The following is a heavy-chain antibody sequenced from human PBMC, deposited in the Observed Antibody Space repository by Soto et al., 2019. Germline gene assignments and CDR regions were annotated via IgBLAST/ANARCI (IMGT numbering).Heavy chain of an antibody. Sequence: DTLSLTCTVSGGSISSYYGSWIRQPPGKGLEWIAYIYYSGSTNYNPPLKTRVTLSVDTSKNQFPLKLSSVTDEDKAVYYCARLHDTAMVAYYGMDVWGQGNTVPVS. D-gene: IGHD5-18*01. J-gene: IGHJ6*02. CDR1: GGSISSYY. CDR2: IYYSGST. CDR3: ARLHDTAMVAYYGMDV. V-gene: IGHV4-59*01.